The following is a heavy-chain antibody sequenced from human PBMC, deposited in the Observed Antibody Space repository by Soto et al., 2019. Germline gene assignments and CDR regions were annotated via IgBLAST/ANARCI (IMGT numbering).Heavy chain of an antibody. CDR3: ALRYDYRYY. CDR2: IYPGDSDT. CDR1: GYSFTSYW. V-gene: IGHV5-51*01. D-gene: IGHD4-4*01. J-gene: IGHJ4*02. Sequence: LGXSLKIACKGSGYSFTSYWLGWVRQMPGKGLEWMGIIYPGDSDTRYSPSSQGQVTISADKSISTAYLQWSSLKASDTAVYYCALRYDYRYYWGQGTLVTVSS.